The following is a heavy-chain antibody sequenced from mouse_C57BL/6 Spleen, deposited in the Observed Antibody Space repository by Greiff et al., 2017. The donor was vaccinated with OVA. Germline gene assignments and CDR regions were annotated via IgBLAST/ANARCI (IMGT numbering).Heavy chain of an antibody. J-gene: IGHJ3*01. D-gene: IGHD1-3*01. V-gene: IGHV5-12*01. CDR2: ISNGGGST. CDR1: GFTFSDYY. Sequence: DVKLQESGGGLVQPGGSLKLSCAASGFTFSDYYMYWVRQTPEKRLEWVAYISNGGGSTYYPDTVKGRFTISRDNAKNTLYLQMSRLKSEDTAMYYCARGDNSAWFAYWGQGTLVTVSA. CDR3: ARGDNSAWFAY.